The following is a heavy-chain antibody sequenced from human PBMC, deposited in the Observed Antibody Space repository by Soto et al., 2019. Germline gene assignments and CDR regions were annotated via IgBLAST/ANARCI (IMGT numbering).Heavy chain of an antibody. CDR3: VKGIVGGYYYYGMDV. Sequence: GSLRLSCSASGFTFSSYAMHWVRQAPGKGLEYVSAISSNGGSTYYADSVKGRFTISRDNSKNTLYLQMSSLRAEDTAVYYCVKGIVGGYYYYGMDVWGQGTTVTVSS. CDR1: GFTFSSYA. CDR2: ISSNGGST. J-gene: IGHJ6*02. V-gene: IGHV3-64D*06. D-gene: IGHD1-26*01.